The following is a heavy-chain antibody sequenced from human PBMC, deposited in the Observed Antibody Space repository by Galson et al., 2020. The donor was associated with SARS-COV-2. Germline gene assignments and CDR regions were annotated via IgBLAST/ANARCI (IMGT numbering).Heavy chain of an antibody. CDR1: AFNNSRYW. Sequence: ASLKLSCTVFAFNNSRYWMHWDPQAKGKGRVWVTNNNSDGSDTTYADSVRGRFTISRDNTKNTLYQQMNSLRAEDTAVYYCARVGTGATGTDYWGQGTLVTVSS. V-gene: IGHV3-74*03. D-gene: IGHD1-1*01. CDR3: ARVGTGATGTDY. J-gene: IGHJ4*02. CDR2: NNSDGSDT.